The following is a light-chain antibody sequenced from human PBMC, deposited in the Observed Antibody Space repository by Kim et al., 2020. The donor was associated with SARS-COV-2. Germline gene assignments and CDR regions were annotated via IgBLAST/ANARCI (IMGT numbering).Light chain of an antibody. CDR1: SSDVGGYNY. Sequence: QSALTQPPSASGSPGQSVTISCTGTSSDVGGYNYVSWYQQHPGKAPKLMIYDVSERPSGVSNRFSGSKSGNTASLTISGLQAEDEADYYCSSYTSSSTVLFGGGTQLTVL. J-gene: IGLJ2*01. CDR3: SSYTSSSTVL. CDR2: DVS. V-gene: IGLV2-14*01.